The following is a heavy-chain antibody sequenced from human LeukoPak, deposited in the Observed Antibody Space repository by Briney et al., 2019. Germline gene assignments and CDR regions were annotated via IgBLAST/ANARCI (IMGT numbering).Heavy chain of an antibody. V-gene: IGHV4-34*01. J-gene: IGHJ3*02. CDR2: IHHSGRT. Sequence: GSLRLSCAASRFTFSTYSMNWIRQPPGKGMEWIGEIHHSGRTYYNPSLKTRVTISADTSKNQFSLKLTSVTAADTAVYYCARAGNFVAWAFGIWGQGTMVTVSS. CDR1: RFTFSTYS. CDR3: ARAGNFVAWAFGI. D-gene: IGHD3-3*02.